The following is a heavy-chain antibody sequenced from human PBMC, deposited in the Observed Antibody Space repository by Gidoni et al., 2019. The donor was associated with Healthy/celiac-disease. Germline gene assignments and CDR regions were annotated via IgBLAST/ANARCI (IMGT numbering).Heavy chain of an antibody. J-gene: IGHJ4*02. D-gene: IGHD2-21*02. CDR1: GGSFSGYY. V-gene: IGHV4-34*01. Sequence: QVQLQQWGAGLLKPSETLSLTCAVYGGSFSGYYWSWIRQPPGKGLEWIGEINHSGSTTYNPSLKGRVTIAVDTSKNQFSLKLSSVTAADTAVYYCARGRRTAPHFWDYWGQGTLVTVSS. CDR2: INHSGST. CDR3: ARGRRTAPHFWDY.